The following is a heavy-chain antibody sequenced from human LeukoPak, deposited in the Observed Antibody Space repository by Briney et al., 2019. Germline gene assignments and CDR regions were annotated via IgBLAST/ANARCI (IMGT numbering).Heavy chain of an antibody. D-gene: IGHD3-22*01. V-gene: IGHV3-21*01. CDR3: ARLFCYYDSRGHYPTCVDYFDY. J-gene: IGHJ4*02. CDR2: ISSSSSYI. Sequence: GSLRLSCAASGFTFSDYSMNGVRQAPGKGLEWVSYISSSSSYINYADSVKGRFTISRDNAQNSLYLQMNSLRAEDTAVYYCARLFCYYDSRGHYPTCVDYFDYWGQGTLVTVSS. CDR1: GFTFSDYS.